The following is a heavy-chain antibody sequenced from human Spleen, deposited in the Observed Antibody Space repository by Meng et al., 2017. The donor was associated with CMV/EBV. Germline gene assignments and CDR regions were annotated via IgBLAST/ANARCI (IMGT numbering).Heavy chain of an antibody. Sequence: SVKVSCKASGGTFSTYVVNWVRQAPGQGLEWMGGVMPIFGTTNYAQKFQGRVTITTDESTSTAYMELSSLRSEDTAVYYCGRLGRYSDNSGYHYGLGVWGQGTTVTVSS. V-gene: IGHV1-69*05. CDR1: GGTFSTYV. D-gene: IGHD3-22*01. CDR3: GRLGRYSDNSGYHYGLGV. CDR2: VMPIFGTT. J-gene: IGHJ6*02.